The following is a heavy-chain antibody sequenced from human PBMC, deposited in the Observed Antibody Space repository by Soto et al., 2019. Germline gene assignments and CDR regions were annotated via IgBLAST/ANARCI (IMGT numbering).Heavy chain of an antibody. Sequence: QVQVVQSGAEVKKPGSSVKVSCKVSGGIFTNNAISWVRQAPGQGLEWLGGVIPLFDTAYYAQIFRGRLMISADGATTTAYTELSGLTSADTAVYFCATGGHNDGYNFYPGMDVWGQGTTVTVS. CDR3: ATGGHNDGYNFYPGMDV. V-gene: IGHV1-69*01. J-gene: IGHJ6*02. CDR2: VIPLFDTA. CDR1: GGIFTNNA. D-gene: IGHD5-18*01.